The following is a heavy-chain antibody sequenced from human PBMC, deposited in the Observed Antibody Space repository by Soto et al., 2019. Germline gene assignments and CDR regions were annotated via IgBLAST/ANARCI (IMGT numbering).Heavy chain of an antibody. CDR3: AKNRGRVTTSVHFDY. J-gene: IGHJ4*02. V-gene: IGHV3-23*01. CDR2: IHGGGNSA. Sequence: EVQLLESGGDLVQPGRSLRLSCAASGFTFSGYAMSWVRQAPGKGLEWVPVIHGGGNSAYYADSVKGRFTISRDNSKIPLYLQMSSLRGEDTAVYYCAKNRGRVTTSVHFDYWGQGTLVTVSS. CDR1: GFTFSGYA. D-gene: IGHD4-17*01.